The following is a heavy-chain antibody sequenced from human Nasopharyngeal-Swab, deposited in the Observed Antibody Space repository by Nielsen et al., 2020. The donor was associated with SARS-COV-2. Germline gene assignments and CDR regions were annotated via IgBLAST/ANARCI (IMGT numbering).Heavy chain of an antibody. J-gene: IGHJ4*02. V-gene: IGHV4-34*01. CDR2: INHSGST. D-gene: IGHD6-6*01. Sequence: SETLSLTCAASGGSFSYYFWTWIRQTPGKGMEWIGEINHSGSTNYNPSLKSRATIEVDTSKNQFSLQFRSVTSADTAVYYCARGRNVASRLLDSLDQGALVIVSS. CDR1: GGSFSYYF. CDR3: ARGRNVASRLLDS.